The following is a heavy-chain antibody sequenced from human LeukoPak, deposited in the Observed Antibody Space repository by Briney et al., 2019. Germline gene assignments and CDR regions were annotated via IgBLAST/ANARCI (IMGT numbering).Heavy chain of an antibody. CDR2: IYTSGST. CDR3: ARDRSSSSWYYYYYMDV. V-gene: IGHV4-61*02. D-gene: IGHD6-13*01. J-gene: IGHJ6*03. Sequence: NPSQTLSLTCTVSGGSISSGSYYWRWIRQPAGKGLEWIGRIYTSGSTNYNPSLKSRVTISVDTSKNQFSLKLSSVTAADTAVYYCARDRSSSSWYYYYYMDVWGKGTTVTVSS. CDR1: GGSISSGSYY.